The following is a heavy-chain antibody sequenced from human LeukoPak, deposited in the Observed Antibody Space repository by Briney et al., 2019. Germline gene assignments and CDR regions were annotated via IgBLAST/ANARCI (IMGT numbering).Heavy chain of an antibody. V-gene: IGHV4-59*08. J-gene: IGHJ6*04. Sequence: SETLSLTCTVPGGSLTGNYWGWIPQPPGKGLECIGYIHSSEGTAHSASLKSRLTISLDTSKNQFSLTLSSVTAADTAVYYCARHVYGEGMVVWGKGTTVTVSS. D-gene: IGHD4-17*01. CDR3: ARHVYGEGMVV. CDR2: IHSSEGT. CDR1: GGSLTGNY.